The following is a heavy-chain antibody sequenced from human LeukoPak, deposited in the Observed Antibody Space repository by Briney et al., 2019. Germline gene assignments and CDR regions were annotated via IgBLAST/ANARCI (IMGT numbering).Heavy chain of an antibody. Sequence: ASVKVSCKASGYTFTDYYMHWVRQAPGQGLEWMGWINPNSVNTNYTQKFQGRVTMTRDTSISTAYMELSRLRSDDTAVYFCARGGGVSDRAFDIWGQGKMVTVSS. CDR2: INPNSVNT. CDR1: GYTFTDYY. J-gene: IGHJ3*02. D-gene: IGHD2-8*02. V-gene: IGHV1-2*02. CDR3: ARGGGVSDRAFDI.